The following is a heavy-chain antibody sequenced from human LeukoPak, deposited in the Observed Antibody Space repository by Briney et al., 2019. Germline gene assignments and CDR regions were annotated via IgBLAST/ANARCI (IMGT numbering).Heavy chain of an antibody. Sequence: GASVKVSCKASGYTFTSYYMHWVRQAPGQGLEWMGIINPSGGSTSYAQKFQGRVTMTRDTSTSTVYMELSSLRSEDTAVYYYARDDFPLLWFGESKYYYYGMDVWGQGTTVTVSS. D-gene: IGHD3-10*01. CDR3: ARDDFPLLWFGESKYYYYGMDV. CDR1: GYTFTSYY. V-gene: IGHV1-46*01. J-gene: IGHJ6*02. CDR2: INPSGGST.